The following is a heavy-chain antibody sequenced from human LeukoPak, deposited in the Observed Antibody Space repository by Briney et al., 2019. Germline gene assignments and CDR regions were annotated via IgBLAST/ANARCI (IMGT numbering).Heavy chain of an antibody. CDR1: GYSFTSYW. Sequence: GESLKISCKGFGYSFTSYWIGWVRQMPGKGLELMGIIYPGDSDTRYSPSFQGQVTISADKSISTAYLQWSSLKASDTAIYYCASRGVAAAIPYYFDYWGQGTLVTVSS. V-gene: IGHV5-51*01. D-gene: IGHD2-2*02. CDR3: ASRGVAAAIPYYFDY. CDR2: IYPGDSDT. J-gene: IGHJ4*02.